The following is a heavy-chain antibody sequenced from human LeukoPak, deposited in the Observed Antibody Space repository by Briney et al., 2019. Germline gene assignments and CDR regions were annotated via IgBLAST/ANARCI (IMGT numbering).Heavy chain of an antibody. CDR2: ISGSGGST. CDR1: GFTFTNYW. V-gene: IGHV3-23*01. CDR3: AKAGALRFLEWFRV. D-gene: IGHD3-3*01. J-gene: IGHJ4*02. Sequence: GGSLRLSCAASGFTFTNYWMFWVRQAPGKGLEWVSAISGSGGSTYYADSVKGRFTISRDNSKNTLYLQMNSLRAEDTAVYYCAKAGALRFLEWFRVWGQGTLVTVSS.